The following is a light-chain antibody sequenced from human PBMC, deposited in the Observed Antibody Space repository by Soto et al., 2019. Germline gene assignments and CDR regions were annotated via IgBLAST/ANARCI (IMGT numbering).Light chain of an antibody. Sequence: DIQLTQSPSFLSASIRDRVTITCRASQDFSNFLAWYQQKPGRAPKLLMYDASTLQSGVPSRFIVSLSWTELNLTISSLKPEDLATYYCKQLYSFPLTFGGLTKVDIK. V-gene: IGKV1-9*01. J-gene: IGKJ4*01. CDR3: KQLYSFPLT. CDR2: DAS. CDR1: QDFSNF.